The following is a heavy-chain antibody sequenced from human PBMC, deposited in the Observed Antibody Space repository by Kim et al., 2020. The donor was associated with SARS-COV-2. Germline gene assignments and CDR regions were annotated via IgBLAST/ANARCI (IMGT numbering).Heavy chain of an antibody. D-gene: IGHD3-3*01. CDR1: GFTFSSYG. Sequence: GGSLRLSCAASGFTFSSYGMHWVRQAPGKGLEWVAVISYDGSNKYYADSVKGRFTISRDNSKNTLYLQMNSLRAEDTAVYYCAKDPEAGFWSGYIYYYYGMDVWGQGTTVTVSS. J-gene: IGHJ6*02. V-gene: IGHV3-30*18. CDR3: AKDPEAGFWSGYIYYYYGMDV. CDR2: ISYDGSNK.